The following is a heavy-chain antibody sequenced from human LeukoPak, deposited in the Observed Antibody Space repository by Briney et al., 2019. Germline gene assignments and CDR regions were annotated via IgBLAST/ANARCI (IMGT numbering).Heavy chain of an antibody. CDR3: ARAPMVRGNLFDY. J-gene: IGHJ4*02. CDR1: GFTFSSND. V-gene: IGHV3-21*01. Sequence: GGSLRLSCAASGFTFSSNDMNWVRQAPGKGLEWVSSISSSSSYIYYADSVKGRFTISRDNAKNSLYLQMNSLRAEDTAVYYCARAPMVRGNLFDYWGQGTLVTVSS. D-gene: IGHD3-10*01. CDR2: ISSSSSYI.